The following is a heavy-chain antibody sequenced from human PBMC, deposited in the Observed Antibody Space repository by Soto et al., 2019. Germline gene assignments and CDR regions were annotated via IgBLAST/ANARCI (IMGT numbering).Heavy chain of an antibody. Sequence: GGSLRLSCAASGFTFSSYGMHWVRQAPGKGLEWVAVISYDGSNKYYADSVKGRFTISRDNSKNTLYLQMNSLRAEDTAVYYCAKHDWGYDAFDIWGQGTMVTVSS. CDR3: AKHDWGYDAFDI. CDR2: ISYDGSNK. V-gene: IGHV3-30*18. D-gene: IGHD7-27*01. CDR1: GFTFSSYG. J-gene: IGHJ3*02.